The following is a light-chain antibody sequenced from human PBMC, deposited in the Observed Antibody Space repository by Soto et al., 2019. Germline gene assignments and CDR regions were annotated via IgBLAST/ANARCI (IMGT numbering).Light chain of an antibody. V-gene: IGKV3-20*01. J-gene: IGKJ1*01. CDR3: QQYGSSPRT. CDR2: AAS. CDR1: QSVSSNY. Sequence: EIVLTQSPATLSLSLGERATLSCRASQSVSSNYLAWYQQKPGQAPRLLIFAASSRNTGIPDRFSGSGSGTDFTLTISRLEPEDFAVYHCQQYGSSPRTFGQGTKVEIK.